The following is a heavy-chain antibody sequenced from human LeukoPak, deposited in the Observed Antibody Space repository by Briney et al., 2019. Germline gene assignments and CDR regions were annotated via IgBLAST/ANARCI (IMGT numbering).Heavy chain of an antibody. CDR1: GYTFTGYY. Sequence: ASVKVSCKASGYTFTGYYMHWVRQPPAQGLEWVGISNPSGGSTSYAQKFQGRVTMTRDTSTSTVYMELSSLRSEDTAVYYCARDGLIAAAGTAIDYWGQGTLVTVSS. D-gene: IGHD6-13*01. CDR3: ARDGLIAAAGTAIDY. J-gene: IGHJ4*02. CDR2: SNPSGGST. V-gene: IGHV1-46*01.